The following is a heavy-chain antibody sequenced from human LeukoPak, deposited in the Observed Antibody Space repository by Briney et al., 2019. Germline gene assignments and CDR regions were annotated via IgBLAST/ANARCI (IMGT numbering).Heavy chain of an antibody. V-gene: IGHV3-53*04. Sequence: GGSLRLSCAASGFAVSNNYMSWVRQAPGKGLEWVSIIYGGGSTYYAGSVNGRFTISRHNSKNTLFLQMNSLRTEDTAVYYCARAYDSSGYWPEYFHHWGQGTLVTVSS. CDR2: IYGGGST. CDR3: ARAYDSSGYWPEYFHH. CDR1: GFAVSNNY. D-gene: IGHD3-22*01. J-gene: IGHJ1*01.